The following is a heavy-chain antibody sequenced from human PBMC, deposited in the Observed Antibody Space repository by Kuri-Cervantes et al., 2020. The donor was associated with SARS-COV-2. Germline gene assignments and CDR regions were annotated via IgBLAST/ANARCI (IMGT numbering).Heavy chain of an antibody. Sequence: GESLKISCAASEFTFSSYAMSWVRQAPGKGLEWVSVIYSGGSTYYADSVKGRFTISRDNSKNTLYLQMNSLRAEDTAVYYCARDLGPSGFDYWGQGTLVTVSS. CDR3: ARDLGPSGFDY. V-gene: IGHV3-66*02. CDR2: IYSGGST. D-gene: IGHD3-10*01. CDR1: EFTFSSYA. J-gene: IGHJ4*02.